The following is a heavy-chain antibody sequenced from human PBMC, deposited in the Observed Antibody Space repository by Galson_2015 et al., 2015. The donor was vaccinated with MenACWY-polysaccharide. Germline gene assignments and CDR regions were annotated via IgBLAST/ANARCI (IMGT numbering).Heavy chain of an antibody. J-gene: IGHJ4*02. CDR2: ISGSGGST. Sequence: SAISGSGGSTYYADSVKGRFTISRDNSKNTLYLQMNSLRAEDTAVYYCAKLSDGYDSSGYYGFDYWGQGTLVTVSS. V-gene: IGHV3-23*01. CDR3: AKLSDGYDSSGYYGFDY. D-gene: IGHD3-22*01.